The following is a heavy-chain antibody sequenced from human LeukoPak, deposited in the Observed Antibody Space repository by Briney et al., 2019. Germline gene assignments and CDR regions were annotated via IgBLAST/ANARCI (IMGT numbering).Heavy chain of an antibody. J-gene: IGHJ4*02. Sequence: GASVKVSCKASGYTFTSYAMNWVRQAPGQGLEWMGWINTNTGNPMYAQGFTGRFVFSLDTSVSTAYLQISSLKAEDTAVYYCARDLRMRYSSSWYPWWGWGQGTLVTVSS. CDR1: GYTFTSYA. CDR3: ARDLRMRYSSSWYPWWG. V-gene: IGHV7-4-1*02. D-gene: IGHD6-13*01. CDR2: INTNTGNP.